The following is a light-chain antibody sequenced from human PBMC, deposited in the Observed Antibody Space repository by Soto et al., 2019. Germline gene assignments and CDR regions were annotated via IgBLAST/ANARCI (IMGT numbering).Light chain of an antibody. CDR2: AAS. V-gene: IGKV1-39*01. J-gene: IGKJ1*01. CDR3: HQGSSTRRT. Sequence: DIQMTQSPSSLSASVGDRVTITCRASQSISSYLNWYQQKPGKAPKLLIYAASSLQSGVPSRFSGSGSGTDFSLTISSLQPEYFASYYCHQGSSTRRTFGQGTTVDIK. CDR1: QSISSY.